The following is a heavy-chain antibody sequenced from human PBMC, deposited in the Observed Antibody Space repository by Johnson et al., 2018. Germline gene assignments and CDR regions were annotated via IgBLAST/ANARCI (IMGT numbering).Heavy chain of an antibody. CDR3: AKDKGWSSSTYYYGMDV. CDR1: GFTFDDYA. D-gene: IGHD6-6*01. J-gene: IGHJ6*02. V-gene: IGHV3-9*01. CDR2: ISWNSGSI. Sequence: QLVESGGGLVQPGRSLRLSCAASGFTFDDYAMHWVRQPPGKGLEWVSGISWNSGSIGYADSVKGRFTISSDNAKNSLYLQMNSLRAEDTALYYCAKDKGWSSSTYYYGMDVWGQGTTVTVSS.